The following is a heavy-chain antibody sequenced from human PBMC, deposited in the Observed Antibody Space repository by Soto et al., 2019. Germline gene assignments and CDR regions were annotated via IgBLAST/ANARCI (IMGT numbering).Heavy chain of an antibody. CDR3: ARDPRYGIFEAGAFDI. Sequence: PSETLSLTCTVSVGSISSSSYYLGWIRQPPGKGLEWIGSIYYSWSTCYNPSLKSRVTISLDTSKNQFSLKLSSVTAADTAVYYCARDPRYGIFEAGAFDIWGQGTMVTVSS. CDR1: VGSISSSSYY. J-gene: IGHJ3*02. V-gene: IGHV4-39*02. D-gene: IGHD3-3*01. CDR2: IYYSWST.